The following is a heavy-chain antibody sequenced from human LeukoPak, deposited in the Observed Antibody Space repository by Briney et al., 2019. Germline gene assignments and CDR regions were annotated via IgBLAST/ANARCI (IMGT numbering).Heavy chain of an antibody. D-gene: IGHD1-26*01. J-gene: IGHJ6*02. CDR3: AGGVGATGMDV. V-gene: IGHV4-59*01. Sequence: PSETLSLTCTVSGGSISSYYWSWIRQPPGKGLEWIGYIYYSGSTNYNPSLKSRVTISVDTSKNQFSLKLSSVTAADTAVYYCAGGVGATGMDVWGQGTTVTASS. CDR2: IYYSGST. CDR1: GGSISSYY.